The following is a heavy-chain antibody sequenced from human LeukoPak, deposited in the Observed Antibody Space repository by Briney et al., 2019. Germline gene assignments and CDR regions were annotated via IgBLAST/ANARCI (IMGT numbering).Heavy chain of an antibody. Sequence: GRSLRLSCAASGFTFSDYHMTWIRHAPGKGLEWVSYISGSSIYTRYADSVKGRFTISRDNAKNSLYLQMNSLRAEDTALYYCVRDISGYYFDYWGQGTLVTVSS. D-gene: IGHD3-22*01. J-gene: IGHJ4*02. CDR2: ISGSSIYT. CDR3: VRDISGYYFDY. CDR1: GFTFSDYH. V-gene: IGHV3-11*05.